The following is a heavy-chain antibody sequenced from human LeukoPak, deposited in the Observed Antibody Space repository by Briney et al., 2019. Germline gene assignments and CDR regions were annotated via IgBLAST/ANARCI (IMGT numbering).Heavy chain of an antibody. CDR2: ISAYNGNT. D-gene: IGHD3-22*01. CDR1: GYTFTSYG. Sequence: ASVKVSCKASGYTFTSYGISWVRQAPGQGLEWMGWISAYNGNTNYAQKFQGRVTMTRDTSTSTVYMELSSLRSEDTAVYYCARARSSGYYLMGDYWGQGTLVTVSS. J-gene: IGHJ4*02. CDR3: ARARSSGYYLMGDY. V-gene: IGHV1-18*01.